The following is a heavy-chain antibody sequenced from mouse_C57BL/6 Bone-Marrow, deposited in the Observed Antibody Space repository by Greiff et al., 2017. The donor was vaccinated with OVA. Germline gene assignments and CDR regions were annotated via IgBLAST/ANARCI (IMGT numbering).Heavy chain of an antibody. CDR2: IDPENGDT. V-gene: IGHV14-4*01. Sequence: VQLKQSGAELVRPGASVKLSCTASGFNIKDDYMHWVKQRPEQGLEWIGWIDPENGDTEYASKFQGKATITADTSSNTAYLQLSSLTSEDTAVYYCTTNPGYAMDYWGQGTSVTVSS. J-gene: IGHJ4*01. CDR1: GFNIKDDY. CDR3: TTNPGYAMDY.